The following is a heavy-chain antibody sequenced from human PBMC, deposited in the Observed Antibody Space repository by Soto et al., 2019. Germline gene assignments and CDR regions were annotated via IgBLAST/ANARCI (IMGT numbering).Heavy chain of an antibody. J-gene: IGHJ3*02. Sequence: QVQLVQSGAEVKKPGASVKVSCKASGYFFTDYYIHWVRQAPGQGLEWMGWINPNSGGTTFAEKFEARVTWTRDTSISTVYMELSRLGSDDTAVYYCARDDGQSRDIFDIWGQGTMVTVSS. CDR3: ARDDGQSRDIFDI. CDR1: GYFFTDYY. V-gene: IGHV1-2*02. CDR2: INPNSGGT. D-gene: IGHD2-15*01.